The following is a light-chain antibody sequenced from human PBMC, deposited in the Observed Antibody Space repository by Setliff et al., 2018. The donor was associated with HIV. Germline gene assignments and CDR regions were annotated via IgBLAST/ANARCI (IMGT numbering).Light chain of an antibody. CDR2: EVT. CDR3: CSYAGGNTFTYV. J-gene: IGLJ1*01. Sequence: QSVLTQPASVSGSPGQSITISCTGTNSDVGSYNFVSWYQQYPGKAPKLMIYEVTKRPSGVSNRFSGSKSGNTASLTISGLQAEDEADYYRCSYAGGNTFTYVFGTGTKVTVL. CDR1: NSDVGSYNF. V-gene: IGLV2-23*02.